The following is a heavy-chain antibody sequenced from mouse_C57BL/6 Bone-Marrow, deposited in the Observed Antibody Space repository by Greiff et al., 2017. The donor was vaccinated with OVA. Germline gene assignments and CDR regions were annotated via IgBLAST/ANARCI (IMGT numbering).Heavy chain of an antibody. CDR2: INPSTGGT. D-gene: IGHD3-2*02. CDR3: AQDVDSSGIYAMDY. Sequence: EVQLQESGPELVKPGASVKISCKASGYSFPGYYMNWVQQSPEKSLEWIGAINPSTGGTTYNQKFKAKATLTVDKSSSTAYMQLKSLTSEDSAVYYCAQDVDSSGIYAMDYWGQGTSVTVSS. V-gene: IGHV1-42*01. J-gene: IGHJ4*01. CDR1: GYSFPGYY.